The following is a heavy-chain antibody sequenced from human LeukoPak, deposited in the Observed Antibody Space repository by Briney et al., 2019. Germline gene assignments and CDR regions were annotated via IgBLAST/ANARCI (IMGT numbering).Heavy chain of an antibody. CDR2: TFYRSKWYN. D-gene: IGHD1-1*01. Sequence: SQTLSLTCAISGDSVSRNNTTWNWIRQSPSRGLEWLGRTFYRSKWYNDYAVFVKSRITINADTSKNQVSLQLNSVTPEDTAVYYCARQNTDITTLDVWGQGTTVTVSS. CDR3: ARQNTDITTLDV. CDR1: GDSVSRNNTT. V-gene: IGHV6-1*01. J-gene: IGHJ6*02.